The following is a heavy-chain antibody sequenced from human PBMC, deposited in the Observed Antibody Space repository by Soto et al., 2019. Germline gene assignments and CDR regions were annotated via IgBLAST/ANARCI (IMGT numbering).Heavy chain of an antibody. V-gene: IGHV3-23*01. CDR2: ISDSGGRT. Sequence: EEQLLESGGGLVQPGESLRLSCAASGFTFSSSAMNWVRQAPGKGLEWVSIISDSGGRTYYADSVRGRFTISRDNSKNTLYLQMNSLRAKDTAVYYCAKSLNINWKNWFDPWGQGTLVTVSS. D-gene: IGHD1-1*01. CDR1: GFTFSSSA. CDR3: AKSLNINWKNWFDP. J-gene: IGHJ5*02.